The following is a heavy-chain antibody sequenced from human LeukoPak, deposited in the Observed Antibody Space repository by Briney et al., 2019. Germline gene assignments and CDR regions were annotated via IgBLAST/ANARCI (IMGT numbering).Heavy chain of an antibody. CDR3: ARGRGGATVVTEFDY. J-gene: IGHJ4*02. D-gene: IGHD4-23*01. CDR1: GGSFSGYY. CDR2: INHSGST. Sequence: PSETLSLTCAVYGGSFSGYYWSWIRQPPGKGLEWIGEINHSGSTNYNPSLKSRVTISVDTSKNQFSLKLSSVTAADTAVYYCARGRGGATVVTEFDYWGQGTLVTVSS. V-gene: IGHV4-34*01.